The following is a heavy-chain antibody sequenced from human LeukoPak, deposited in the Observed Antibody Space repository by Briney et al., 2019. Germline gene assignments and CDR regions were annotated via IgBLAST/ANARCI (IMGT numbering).Heavy chain of an antibody. D-gene: IGHD1-26*01. V-gene: IGHV3-73*01. CDR3: TRRVGATSEVDY. CDR2: IRSKANSYAT. J-gene: IGHJ4*02. Sequence: PGGSLRLSCAASGFTFSGSAMHWVRQASGKGLEWVGRIRSKANSYATSYAASVKGRFTISRDDSKNTAYLQMNSLKTEDTAIYYCTRRVGATSEVDYWGQGTLVTVSS. CDR1: GFTFSGSA.